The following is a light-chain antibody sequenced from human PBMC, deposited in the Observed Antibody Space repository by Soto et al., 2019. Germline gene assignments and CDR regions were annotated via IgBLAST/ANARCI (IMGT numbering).Light chain of an antibody. Sequence: QSALTQPPSASGSPGQSVTISCTGTSSDVGGYNYVSWYQQHPGKAPKLMIYEVSKRPSGVTDRFSGSKSGNTASLTVSGLQAEDEADYYGSSYAGSNNWNFGTGTKLTVL. CDR3: SSYAGSNNWN. CDR1: SSDVGGYNY. J-gene: IGLJ1*01. CDR2: EVS. V-gene: IGLV2-8*01.